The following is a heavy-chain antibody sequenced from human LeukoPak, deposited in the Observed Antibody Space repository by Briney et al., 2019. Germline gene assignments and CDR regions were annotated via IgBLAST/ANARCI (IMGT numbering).Heavy chain of an antibody. CDR1: RGSISSYY. Sequence: SETLSLTCTVSRGSISSYYWTWIRQPPGKGLEWIGYIYYNGSTNYNPSLKSRVTIPVDASKNQFSLKLTSVTAADTAVYYCARQSRGIAVAGLDYWGQGTLVTVSS. D-gene: IGHD6-19*01. CDR3: ARQSRGIAVAGLDY. J-gene: IGHJ4*02. V-gene: IGHV4-59*08. CDR2: IYYNGST.